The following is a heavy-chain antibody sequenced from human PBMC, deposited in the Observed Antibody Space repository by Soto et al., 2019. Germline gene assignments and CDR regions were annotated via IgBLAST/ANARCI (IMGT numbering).Heavy chain of an antibody. J-gene: IGHJ6*02. Sequence: QVTLKESGPTLVKPTQTLTLTCTFSGFSLSTSGVGVGWIRQPPGKALEWLALIYWDDDKRYSPSLKSRLTITKDTSKNQVVLTMTNMDPVDTATYYCAHTGAAAGTYYYYGMDVWGQGTTVTVSS. V-gene: IGHV2-5*02. CDR2: IYWDDDK. D-gene: IGHD6-13*01. CDR1: GFSLSTSGVG. CDR3: AHTGAAAGTYYYYGMDV.